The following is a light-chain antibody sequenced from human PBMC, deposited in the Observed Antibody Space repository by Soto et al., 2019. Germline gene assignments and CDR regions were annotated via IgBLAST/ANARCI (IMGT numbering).Light chain of an antibody. CDR1: QSVSSSY. CDR2: GAS. CDR3: QQYGSSPQLT. Sequence: EIVLTQSPGTLSLSPGERATLSCRASQSVSSSYLAWYQQKPGQAPRLLIYGASSRATGIPDRFSGSGSGTEFTLTISRLEPEDFAVYYCQQYGSSPQLTFGQGTRLEIK. J-gene: IGKJ5*01. V-gene: IGKV3-20*01.